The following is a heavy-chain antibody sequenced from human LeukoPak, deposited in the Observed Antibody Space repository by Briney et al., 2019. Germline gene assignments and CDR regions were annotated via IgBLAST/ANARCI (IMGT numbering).Heavy chain of an antibody. Sequence: ASVKVSCKASGYTFTGYYMHWVRQAPGQGLEWMGWINPNSGGTNYAQKFQGRVTMTRDTSINTAYMELSRLRSDETAVYYCARDGDRVAAAGKGRWFAPWGQGTLVTVSS. CDR1: GYTFTGYY. CDR2: INPNSGGT. J-gene: IGHJ5*02. D-gene: IGHD6-13*01. CDR3: ARDGDRVAAAGKGRWFAP. V-gene: IGHV1-2*02.